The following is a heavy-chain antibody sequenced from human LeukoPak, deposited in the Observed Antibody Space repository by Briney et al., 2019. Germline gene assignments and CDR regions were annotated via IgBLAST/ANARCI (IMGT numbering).Heavy chain of an antibody. D-gene: IGHD3-10*01. Sequence: ASVKVSCKASGYTFTGYYIHWVRQAPGQGLEWMGWINLNSGGTNYAQKFQGRVTMTRDTSISTAYMELSRLRSDDTAVYYCARLEIMVRGVIISNWFDPWGQGTLVTVSS. V-gene: IGHV1-2*02. CDR1: GYTFTGYY. J-gene: IGHJ5*02. CDR2: INLNSGGT. CDR3: ARLEIMVRGVIISNWFDP.